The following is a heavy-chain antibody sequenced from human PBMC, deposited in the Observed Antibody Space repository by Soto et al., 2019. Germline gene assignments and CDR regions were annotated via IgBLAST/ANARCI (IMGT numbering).Heavy chain of an antibody. CDR3: ARESSVTMIVENYYGMDV. Sequence: GGSLRLSCAASGFTFSSYDMHWVRQATGKGLELVSAIGTAGDTYYPGSVKGRFTISRENAKNSLYLQMNSLRAEDTAVYYCARESSVTMIVENYYGMDVWGQGTTVTVSS. CDR2: IGTAGDT. D-gene: IGHD3-22*01. V-gene: IGHV3-13*01. CDR1: GFTFSSYD. J-gene: IGHJ6*02.